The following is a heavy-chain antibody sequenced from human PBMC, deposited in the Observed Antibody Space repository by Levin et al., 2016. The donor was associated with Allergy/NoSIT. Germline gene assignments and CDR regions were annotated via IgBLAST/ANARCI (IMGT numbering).Heavy chain of an antibody. CDR1: GFTLTDYW. V-gene: IGHV3-7*03. J-gene: IGHJ4*02. Sequence: GESLKISCEASGFTLTDYWMTWVRQAPGKGLEWVAYIKFDGSEKYYLDSVKGRFTISRDSAKNSLYLQMNSLRAEDTAMYYCAREFREPRVYFKCDSWGQGTLVTVSS. CDR3: AREFREPRVYFKCDS. D-gene: IGHD1-14*01. CDR2: IKFDGSEK.